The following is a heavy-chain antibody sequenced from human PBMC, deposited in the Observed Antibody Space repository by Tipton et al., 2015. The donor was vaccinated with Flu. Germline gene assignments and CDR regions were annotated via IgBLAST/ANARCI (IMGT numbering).Heavy chain of an antibody. CDR3: ATLGNSGTDGFDI. Sequence: SLRLSCAASGFTVSSKYMGWVRQAPGKGLQWVSVIYRGGTTYVADSVKGRCTISRDNSKNTLYLQWNSLTTEDTAVYYCATLGNSGTDGFDIWGQGTMVTICS. V-gene: IGHV3-66*02. D-gene: IGHD5-12*01. CDR1: GFTVSSKY. CDR2: IYRGGTT. J-gene: IGHJ3*02.